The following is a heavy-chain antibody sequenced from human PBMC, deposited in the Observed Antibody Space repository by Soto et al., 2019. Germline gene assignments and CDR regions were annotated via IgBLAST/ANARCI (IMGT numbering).Heavy chain of an antibody. Sequence: ASVKVSCKASGYTFTSYYMHWVRQAPGQGLEWMGIINPSGGSTSYAQKFQGRVTMTRDTSTSTVYMELSSLRSEDTAVYYCARDPSVGMATSTFDYWGQGTLVTVSS. D-gene: IGHD5-12*01. V-gene: IGHV1-46*01. CDR2: INPSGGST. CDR1: GYTFTSYY. J-gene: IGHJ4*02. CDR3: ARDPSVGMATSTFDY.